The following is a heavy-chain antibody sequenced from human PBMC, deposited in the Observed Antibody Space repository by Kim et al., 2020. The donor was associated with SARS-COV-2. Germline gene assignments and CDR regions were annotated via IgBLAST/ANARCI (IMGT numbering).Heavy chain of an antibody. CDR3: ASLYDSSGYYYGDY. Sequence: GGSLRLSCAASGFTFSSYGMHWVRQAPGKGLEWVAVISYDGSNKYYADSVKGRFTISRDNSKNTLYLQMNSLRAEDTAVYYCASLYDSSGYYYGDYWGQGTLVTVSS. D-gene: IGHD3-22*01. CDR2: ISYDGSNK. V-gene: IGHV3-33*05. CDR1: GFTFSSYG. J-gene: IGHJ4*02.